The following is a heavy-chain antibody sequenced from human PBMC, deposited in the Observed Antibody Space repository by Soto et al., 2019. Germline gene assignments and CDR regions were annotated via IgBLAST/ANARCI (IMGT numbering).Heavy chain of an antibody. CDR3: ARALPPPEYSSGWSDY. CDR2: ISSSSSYT. D-gene: IGHD6-19*01. CDR1: GFTFSDYY. Sequence: QVQLVESGGGLVKPGGSLRLSCAASGFTFSDYYMSWIRQAPGKGLEWVSYISSSSSYTNYADSVKGRFTISRDNAKNSLYLQMNSLRAEDTAVYYCARALPPPEYSSGWSDYWGQGTLVTVSS. V-gene: IGHV3-11*06. J-gene: IGHJ4*02.